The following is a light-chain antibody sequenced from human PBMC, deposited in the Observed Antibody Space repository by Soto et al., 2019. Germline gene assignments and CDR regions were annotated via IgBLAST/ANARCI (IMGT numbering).Light chain of an antibody. V-gene: IGLV1-40*01. CDR1: SSNIGAGYD. Sequence: QSVLTQPPSVSGAPGQRGTISCTGSSSNIGAGYDVHWYQQLPGTAPKLLIYGNSNRPSGVPDRFSGSKSGTSASLAITGLQAEDEADYYCQSYDNSLSGFYVFGTGTKVTVL. CDR3: QSYDNSLSGFYV. CDR2: GNS. J-gene: IGLJ1*01.